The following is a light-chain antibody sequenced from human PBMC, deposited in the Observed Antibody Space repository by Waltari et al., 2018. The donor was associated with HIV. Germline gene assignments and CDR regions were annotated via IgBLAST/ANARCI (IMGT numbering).Light chain of an antibody. CDR1: TSGVGNYNL. J-gene: IGLJ2*01. Sequence: QSALTQPASASGSPGQPITLSCPNTTSGVGNYNLVSWYQHYGGKAPKLLIYDVTKRPSGISSRFSGSKSGNTASLTISDLQAEDEATYYCCSYGSSATFVVFGGGTRVTV. CDR2: DVT. CDR3: CSYGSSATFVV. V-gene: IGLV2-23*02.